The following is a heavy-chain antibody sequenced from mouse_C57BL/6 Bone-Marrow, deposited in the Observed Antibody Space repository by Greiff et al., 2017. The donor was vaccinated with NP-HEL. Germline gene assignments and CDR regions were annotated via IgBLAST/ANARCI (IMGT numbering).Heavy chain of an antibody. J-gene: IGHJ1*03. Sequence: VQLVESGGGLVQSGRSLRLSCATSGFTFSDFYMEWVRQAPGKGLEWIAASRNKANDYTTEYSASVKGRFIVSRDTSQSILYLQMNALRAEDTAIYYCARDAKGNYVDWYFDVWGTGTTVTVSS. CDR3: ARDAKGNYVDWYFDV. D-gene: IGHD2-1*01. V-gene: IGHV7-1*01. CDR2: SRNKANDYTT. CDR1: GFTFSDFY.